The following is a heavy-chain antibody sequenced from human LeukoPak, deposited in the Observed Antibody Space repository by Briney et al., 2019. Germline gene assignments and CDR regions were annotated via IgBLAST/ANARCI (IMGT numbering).Heavy chain of an antibody. V-gene: IGHV1-18*01. J-gene: IGHJ4*02. CDR1: GYTFTSYG. D-gene: IGHD2-21*01. Sequence: ASVKVSCKASGYTFTSYGISWVRQAPGQGLEWMGWISAYNGNTNYAQKFQGRVTITADESTSTAYMELSSLRSEDTAVYYCARTPFYCGGDCLFDYWGQGTLVTVSS. CDR3: ARTPFYCGGDCLFDY. CDR2: ISAYNGNT.